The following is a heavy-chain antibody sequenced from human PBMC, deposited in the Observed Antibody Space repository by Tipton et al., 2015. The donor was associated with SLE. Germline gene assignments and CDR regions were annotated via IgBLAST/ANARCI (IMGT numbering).Heavy chain of an antibody. Sequence: QLVQSGGEVKKPGASVKVSCKASGYSFASYGIAWVRQAPGQGLEWMGWISTFSVNPNYAQKFQDRLIMTTDTSTSTAYMELRSLRPDDSATYYCARAGGSGGSCAYWGQGTLVTVSS. CDR3: ARAGGSGGSCAY. CDR1: GYSFASYG. D-gene: IGHD2-15*01. J-gene: IGHJ4*02. V-gene: IGHV1-18*01. CDR2: ISTFSVNP.